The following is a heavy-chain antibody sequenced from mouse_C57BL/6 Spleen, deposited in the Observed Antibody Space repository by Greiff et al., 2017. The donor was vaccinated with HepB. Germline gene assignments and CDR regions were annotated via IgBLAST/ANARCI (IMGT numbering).Heavy chain of an antibody. V-gene: IGHV1-55*01. J-gene: IGHJ4*01. CDR1: GYTFTSYW. Sequence: QVQLQQPGAELVKPGASVKMSCKASGYTFTSYWITWVKQRPGQGLEWIGDIYPGSGSTNYNEKFKSKATLTVDTSSSTAYMQLSSLTAEDSAVYYCARAYPYYAMDYWGQGTSVTVSS. CDR2: IYPGSGST. D-gene: IGHD2-10*01. CDR3: ARAYPYYAMDY.